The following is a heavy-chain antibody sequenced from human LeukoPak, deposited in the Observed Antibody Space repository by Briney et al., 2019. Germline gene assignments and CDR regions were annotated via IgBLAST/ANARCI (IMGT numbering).Heavy chain of an antibody. CDR1: GFTSSDYW. V-gene: IGHV4-34*01. D-gene: IGHD2-2*02. CDR2: INYNGEIT. J-gene: IGHJ6*02. CDR3: TRSGLTGMRKYPRADYYYYGMDA. Sequence: GSLRLSCAASGFTSSDYWMHWVRQAPGKGLEWVGEINYNGEITNYNPSLKSRVTISIDKSKNQFSLKLTSVTAADTAVYYCTRSGLTGMRKYPRADYYYYGMDAWGQGTAVTVSS.